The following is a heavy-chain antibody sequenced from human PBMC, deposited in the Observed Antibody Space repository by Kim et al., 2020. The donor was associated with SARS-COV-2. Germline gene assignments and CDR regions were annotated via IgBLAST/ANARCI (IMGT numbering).Heavy chain of an antibody. CDR1: GGSISSGSYY. CDR2: IYFSGTT. V-gene: IGHV4-39*01. Sequence: SETLSLTFTVSGGSISSGSYYWGCIRQPPGKGLEWIGNIYFSGTTYYNPSLKSRVSISIDTSKNQFSLRLSSVTAADTAVYYCARYALAHFDYWGQGTPVTVSS. D-gene: IGHD3-16*01. J-gene: IGHJ4*02. CDR3: ARYALAHFDY.